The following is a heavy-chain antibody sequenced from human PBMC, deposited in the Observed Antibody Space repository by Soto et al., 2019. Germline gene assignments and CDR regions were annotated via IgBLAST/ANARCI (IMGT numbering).Heavy chain of an antibody. V-gene: IGHV3-30-3*01. Sequence: QVQLVESGGGVVQPGRSLRLSCAASGFTFSSYAMHWVRQAPGKGLEWVAVISYDGSNKYYADSVKGRFTISRDNSKNTLYLQMNSLRAEDTAVYYCARLELREKTGRTDDNFDYWGQGTLVTVSS. CDR2: ISYDGSNK. CDR1: GFTFSSYA. CDR3: ARLELREKTGRTDDNFDY. D-gene: IGHD1-26*01. J-gene: IGHJ4*02.